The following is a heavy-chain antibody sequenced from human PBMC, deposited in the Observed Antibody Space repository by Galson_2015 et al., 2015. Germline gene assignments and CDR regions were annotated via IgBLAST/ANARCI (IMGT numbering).Heavy chain of an antibody. CDR3: ARVVVPAARGMDV. J-gene: IGHJ6*02. V-gene: IGHV3-30-3*01. Sequence: AVISYDGSNKYYADSVKGRFTISRDNSKNTLYLQMNSLRAEDTAVYYCARVVVPAARGMDVWGQGTTVTVSS. CDR2: ISYDGSNK. D-gene: IGHD2-2*01.